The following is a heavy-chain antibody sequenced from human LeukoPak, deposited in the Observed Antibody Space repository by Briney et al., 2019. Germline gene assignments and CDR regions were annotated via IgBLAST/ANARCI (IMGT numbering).Heavy chain of an antibody. D-gene: IGHD3-3*01. CDR1: GFTFSSYA. V-gene: IGHV3-23*01. J-gene: IGHJ4*02. Sequence: PGGSLRLSCAASGFTFSSYAMSWVRQAPGKGLEWVSAISGSGGSTYYADSVKGRFTISRDNSKNTLYLQMNSLRAEDTAVYYCAKDSKVFFWSGYYPYWGQGTLVTVSS. CDR2: ISGSGGST. CDR3: AKDSKVFFWSGYYPY.